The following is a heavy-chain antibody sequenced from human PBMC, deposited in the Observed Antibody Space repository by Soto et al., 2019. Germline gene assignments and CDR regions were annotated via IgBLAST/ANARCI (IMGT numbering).Heavy chain of an antibody. D-gene: IGHD2-2*01. Sequence: QVQLVQSGAEVKKPGSSVKVSCKASGGTFCSYAISWVRQAPGQGLEWMGGIIPIPGTANYAQKFQGRVTIAADESTSTAYMELSSLRSEDTAVYYCARSQGSSTSLEIYYYYCYGMDVWGQGTTVTVSS. CDR3: ARSQGSSTSLEIYYYYCYGMDV. CDR1: GGTFCSYA. CDR2: IIPIPGTA. V-gene: IGHV1-69*01. J-gene: IGHJ6*02.